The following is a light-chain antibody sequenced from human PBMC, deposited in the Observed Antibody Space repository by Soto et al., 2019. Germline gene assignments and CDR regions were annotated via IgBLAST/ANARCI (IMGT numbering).Light chain of an antibody. CDR1: SSYFGTYNL. J-gene: IGLJ1*01. V-gene: IGLV2-23*01. CDR2: EAT. Sequence: SVLTQPASVSGSPGQSVTISCTGTSSYFGTYNLVSWYQHHPGKAPKLLIYEATKRPPGVSDRFSGSKSGNTASLTISGLQAEDGADYYCCSYAGSSTFVFETGTKVTVL. CDR3: CSYAGSSTFV.